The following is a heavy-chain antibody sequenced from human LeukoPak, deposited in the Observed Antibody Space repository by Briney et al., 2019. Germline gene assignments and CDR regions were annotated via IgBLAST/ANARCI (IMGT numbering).Heavy chain of an antibody. CDR1: GYTLTELS. V-gene: IGHV1-24*01. CDR3: ATVATYYYDSSGYFDY. Sequence: AASVKVSCKVSGYTLTELSMHWVRQAPGKGLEWMGGLDPEDGETIYAQKFQGRVTMTEDTSTDTAYMELSSLRSEDTAVYYCATVATYYYDSSGYFDYWGQGTLVTVSS. D-gene: IGHD3-22*01. CDR2: LDPEDGET. J-gene: IGHJ4*02.